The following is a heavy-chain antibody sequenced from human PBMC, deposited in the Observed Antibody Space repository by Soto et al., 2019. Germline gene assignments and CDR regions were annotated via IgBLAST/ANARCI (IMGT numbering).Heavy chain of an antibody. Sequence: ASVKVSCKASGGTFSSYAISWVRQAPGQGLEWMGGIIPIFGTANYAQKFQGRVTITADESTSTAYMELSSLRSEDTAVYYCASRPTVDTAMVHYYYYGMDVWGQGTTVTVSS. CDR3: ASRPTVDTAMVHYYYYGMDV. CDR2: IIPIFGTA. J-gene: IGHJ6*02. D-gene: IGHD5-18*01. CDR1: GGTFSSYA. V-gene: IGHV1-69*13.